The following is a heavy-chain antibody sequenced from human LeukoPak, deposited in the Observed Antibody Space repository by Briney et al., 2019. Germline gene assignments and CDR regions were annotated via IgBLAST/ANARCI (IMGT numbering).Heavy chain of an antibody. V-gene: IGHV1-69*13. CDR2: IIPIFGTA. J-gene: IGHJ6*02. D-gene: IGHD5-12*01. CDR1: GGTFSSYA. CDR3: ARITGGYDKLRYYYYYGMDV. Sequence: PVKVSCKASGGTFSSYAISWVRQAPGQGLEWMGGIIPIFGTANYAQKFQGRVTITADESTSTAYMELSSLRSEDTAVYYCARITGGYDKLRYYYYYGMDVWGQGTTVTVSS.